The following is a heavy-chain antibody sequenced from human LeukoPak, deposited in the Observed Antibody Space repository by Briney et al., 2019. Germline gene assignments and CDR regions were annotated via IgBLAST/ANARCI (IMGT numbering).Heavy chain of an antibody. J-gene: IGHJ6*01. CDR3: ARVLSTYYYYGMDV. CDR2: IYYSGST. CDR1: GGSISSGGYY. Sequence: SETLSLTCTVSGGSISSGGYYWSWIRQHPGKGLEWIGYIYYSGSTYYNPSLKSRVTISVDTSKNQFSLKLSSVIAADTAVYYCARVLSTYYYYGMDVWGQGTTVTVSS. D-gene: IGHD2-8*02. V-gene: IGHV4-31*03.